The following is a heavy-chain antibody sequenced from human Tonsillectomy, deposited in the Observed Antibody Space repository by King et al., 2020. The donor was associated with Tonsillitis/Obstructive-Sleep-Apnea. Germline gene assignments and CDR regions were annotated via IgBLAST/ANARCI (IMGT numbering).Heavy chain of an antibody. D-gene: IGHD3-22*01. Sequence: QLVQSGAEVKKPGASVKVSCKASGYTFPKYGISWVRQAPGQGLEWMGWISPYNGHTNSAQKLQARVTMTTDRSTSTAYMELRSLRHDDTAVYYCARDSMSHYYDSSGYYTFDYWGQGTLVTVSS. CDR1: GYTFPKYG. CDR3: ARDSMSHYYDSSGYYTFDY. V-gene: IGHV1-18*01. J-gene: IGHJ4*02. CDR2: ISPYNGHT.